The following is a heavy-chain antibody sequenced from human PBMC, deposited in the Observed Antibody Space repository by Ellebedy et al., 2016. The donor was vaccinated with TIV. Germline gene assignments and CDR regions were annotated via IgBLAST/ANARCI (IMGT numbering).Heavy chain of an antibody. CDR3: ATHGHEWELMS. CDR2: VFFAGST. V-gene: IGHV4-39*01. CDR1: GGSITNSAYH. D-gene: IGHD1-26*01. Sequence: SETLSLTXSVSGGSITNSAYHWGWIRQPPGKGLEWIGNVFFAGSTNYNPSLQSRVTISVDPAKMQFSLRLRFVTAADTAVYYCATHGHEWELMSWGRGTLVTVSS. J-gene: IGHJ4*02.